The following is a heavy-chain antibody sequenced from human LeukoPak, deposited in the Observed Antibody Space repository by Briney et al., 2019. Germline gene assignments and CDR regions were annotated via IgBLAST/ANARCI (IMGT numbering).Heavy chain of an antibody. CDR1: GYSISSGHY. D-gene: IGHD3-22*01. V-gene: IGHV4-38-2*02. CDR2: IYYSGST. J-gene: IGHJ3*02. CDR3: AFGTSGYYFAFDI. Sequence: SETLSLTCTVSGYSISSGHYWAWIRQPPGKGLEWIGSIYYSGSTYYNPSLKSRVTISVDTSKNQFSLKLSSVTAADTAVYYCAFGTSGYYFAFDIWGQGTMVTVSS.